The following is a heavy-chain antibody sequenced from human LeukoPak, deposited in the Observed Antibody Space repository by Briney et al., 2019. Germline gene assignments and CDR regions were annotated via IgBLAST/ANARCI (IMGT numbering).Heavy chain of an antibody. CDR1: GGSISSGGYY. D-gene: IGHD3-22*01. J-gene: IGHJ3*02. Sequence: SQTLSLTCTVSGGSISSGGYYWSWIRQHPGKGLEWIGYIYYSGSTYYNPSLKSRVTISVDTPKNQFSLKLSSVTAADTAVYYCARDGRSYYDSSGYPLAYAFDIWGQGTMVTVSS. CDR2: IYYSGST. V-gene: IGHV4-31*03. CDR3: ARDGRSYYDSSGYPLAYAFDI.